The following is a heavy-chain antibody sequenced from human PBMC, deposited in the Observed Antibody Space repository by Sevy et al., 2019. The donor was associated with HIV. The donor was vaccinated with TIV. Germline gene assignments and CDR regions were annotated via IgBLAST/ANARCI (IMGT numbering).Heavy chain of an antibody. J-gene: IGHJ3*02. CDR3: ATDSPDSDFWSGDDAFDI. V-gene: IGHV1-24*01. CDR1: GYTLTELS. Sequence: ASVKVSCKVSGYTLTELSMHWVRQAPGKGLEWMGGFDPEDGETIYAQKFQGRVTMTEDTSTDTAYMELSSLRSEDTAVYYCATDSPDSDFWSGDDAFDIWGQGTMVTVS. CDR2: FDPEDGET. D-gene: IGHD3-3*01.